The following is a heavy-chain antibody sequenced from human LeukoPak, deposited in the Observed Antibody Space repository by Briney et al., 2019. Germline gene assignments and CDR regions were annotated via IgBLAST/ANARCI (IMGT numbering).Heavy chain of an antibody. Sequence: GSLRLSCAASGFTFSSYAMSWVRQAPGKGLEWVSAISGSGGSTYYADSVKGRFTISRDNSKNTLYLQMNSLRAEDTAVYYCAKDPDTAMAYYYYYGMDVWGQGTTVTVSS. CDR3: AKDPDTAMAYYYYYGMDV. D-gene: IGHD5-18*01. CDR2: ISGSGGST. J-gene: IGHJ6*02. V-gene: IGHV3-23*01. CDR1: GFTFSSYA.